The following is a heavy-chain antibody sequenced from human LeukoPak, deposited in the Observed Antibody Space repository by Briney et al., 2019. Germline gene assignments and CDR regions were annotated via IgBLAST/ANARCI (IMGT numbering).Heavy chain of an antibody. V-gene: IGHV3-21*01. CDR3: ARGGGLAVDS. J-gene: IGHJ4*02. CDR1: GFTFSSYS. CDR2: ISSSSSYI. Sequence: GGSLRLSCAASGFTFSSYSMNWVRQAPGKGLEWVSSISSSSSYIYYADSVKGRFTISRDNARNSLYLQMNSLRAEDTAVYYCARGGGLAVDSWGQGTLVTVSS. D-gene: IGHD3-16*01.